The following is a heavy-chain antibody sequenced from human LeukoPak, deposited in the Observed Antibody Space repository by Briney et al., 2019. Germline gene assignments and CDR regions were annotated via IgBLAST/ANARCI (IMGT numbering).Heavy chain of an antibody. V-gene: IGHV3-30*04. CDR3: ARDLGSGWNFDY. Sequence: GRSLRLSCAASGFTFNSYAIHWVRQAPGKGLEWVAVISYDGSNKYYAESVKDRFTISRDNSKNTLYLQLNSLRAEDTAVYYCARDLGSGWNFDYWGQGTLVTVSS. J-gene: IGHJ4*02. D-gene: IGHD6-19*01. CDR2: ISYDGSNK. CDR1: GFTFNSYA.